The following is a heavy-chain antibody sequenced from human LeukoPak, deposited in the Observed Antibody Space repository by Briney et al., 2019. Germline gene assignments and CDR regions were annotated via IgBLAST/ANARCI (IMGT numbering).Heavy chain of an antibody. CDR1: GYTFTSYG. CDR2: ISAYNGNT. CDR3: AREGLAYCGGDCYSYFDY. V-gene: IGHV1-18*01. Sequence: ASVKVSCKASGYTFTSYGISWVRQAPGQGLEWMGWISAYNGNTNYAQKLQGRVTMTTDTSTSTAYMELRSLRSDDTAVYYCAREGLAYCGGDCYSYFDYWGQGTLVTVSS. J-gene: IGHJ4*02. D-gene: IGHD2-21*02.